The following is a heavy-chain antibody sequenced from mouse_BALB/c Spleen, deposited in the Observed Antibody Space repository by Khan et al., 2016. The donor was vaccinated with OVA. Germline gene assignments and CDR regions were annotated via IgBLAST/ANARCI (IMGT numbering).Heavy chain of an antibody. J-gene: IGHJ3*01. CDR1: GYTFTSYY. CDR2: INPSDGAT. V-gene: IGHV1S81*02. Sequence: VKLLESGAELVKPGASVKLSCKASGYTFTSYYIYWVKQRPGQGLEWIGEINPSDGATNFNEKFKSKATLTVDKSSNTAYIQLSSLTSEDSAVYYCTRSGYGTFAYWGQGTLVTVSA. D-gene: IGHD2-1*01. CDR3: TRSGYGTFAY.